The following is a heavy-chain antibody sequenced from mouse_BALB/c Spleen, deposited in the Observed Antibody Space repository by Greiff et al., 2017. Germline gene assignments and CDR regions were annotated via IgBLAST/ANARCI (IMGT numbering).Heavy chain of an antibody. V-gene: IGHV5-17*02. CDR2: ISRGSSTI. Sequence: EVQLVESGGGLVQPGGSRKLSCAASGFTFSSFGMHWVRQAPEKGLEWVAYISRGSSTIYYADTVKGRFTISRDNPKNTLFLQMTSLRSEDTAMYYCAREGYYDGPWFAYWGQGTLVTVSA. CDR1: GFTFSSFG. CDR3: AREGYYDGPWFAY. J-gene: IGHJ3*01. D-gene: IGHD1-1*01.